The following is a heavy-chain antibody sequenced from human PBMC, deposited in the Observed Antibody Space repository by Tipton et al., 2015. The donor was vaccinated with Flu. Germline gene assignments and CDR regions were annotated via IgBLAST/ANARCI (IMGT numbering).Heavy chain of an antibody. V-gene: IGHV4-59*01. CDR3: ASLEGPFEGGHCVSTNCWVNF. CDR2: IYYHDKTSYNPSLNVYSNERT. Sequence: TLSLTCTVSGDSISSYYWSWIRQPPGKGLEWIGYIYYHDKTSYNPSLNVYSNERTNYNPSLKGRVTMSLDRSQNQFSLKVTSVTAADTAVYYCASLEGPFEGGHCVSTNCWVNFWGQGTLVTVSS. CDR1: GDSISSYY. J-gene: IGHJ4*02. D-gene: IGHD2-2*01.